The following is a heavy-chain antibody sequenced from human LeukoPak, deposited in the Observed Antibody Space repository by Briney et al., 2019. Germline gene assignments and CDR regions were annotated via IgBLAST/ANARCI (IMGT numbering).Heavy chain of an antibody. CDR2: INPNSGGT. CDR1: GYTFPGYF. J-gene: IGHJ4*02. V-gene: IGHV1-2*02. Sequence: ASVKVSCKASGYTFPGYFVHWVRQAPGQGLGWMGWINPNSGGTNYAQKFQGRVTMTRDTSISIAYMELSRLRSDDTAVYYCARGVAGTPLTDYWGQGTLVTVSS. D-gene: IGHD6-19*01. CDR3: ARGVAGTPLTDY.